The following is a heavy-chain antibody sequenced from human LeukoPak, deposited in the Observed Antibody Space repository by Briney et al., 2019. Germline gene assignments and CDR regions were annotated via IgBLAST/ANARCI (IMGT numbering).Heavy chain of an antibody. V-gene: IGHV4-59*01. D-gene: IGHD1-26*01. CDR1: GGSISSYC. CDR2: IYYSGST. Sequence: SETLSLTCTVSGGSISSYCWSWIRQPPGKGLEWIGYIYYSGSTNYNPSLKSRVTISVDTSKNQFSLKLSSVTAADTAVYYCARDGPSYSGSYSALDYFDYWGQGTLVTVSS. CDR3: ARDGPSYSGSYSALDYFDY. J-gene: IGHJ4*02.